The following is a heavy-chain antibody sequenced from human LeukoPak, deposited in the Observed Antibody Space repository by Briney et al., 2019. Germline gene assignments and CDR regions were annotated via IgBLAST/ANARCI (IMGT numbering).Heavy chain of an antibody. CDR3: ARGEIAAAGSLFDY. CDR1: GGSISSYY. V-gene: IGHV4-59*01. Sequence: SETLSLTCTVSGGSISSYYWSWIRQPPGKGLEWIGYIYYSGSTNYNPSLKSRVTISVDTSKNQFSLKLSSVTAADTAVYYCARGEIAAAGSLFDYWGQGTLVTVSS. CDR2: IYYSGST. D-gene: IGHD6-13*01. J-gene: IGHJ4*02.